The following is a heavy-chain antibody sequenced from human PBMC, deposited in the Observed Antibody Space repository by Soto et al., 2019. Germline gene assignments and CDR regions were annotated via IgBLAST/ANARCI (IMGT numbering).Heavy chain of an antibody. CDR1: GGSISSYY. CDR3: AREGITMVRGVIRGGEYYYYGMDV. V-gene: IGHV4-59*01. CDR2: IYYSGST. D-gene: IGHD3-10*01. Sequence: SLTCTVSGGSISSYYWSWIRQPPGKGLEWIGYIYYSGSTNYNPSLKSRVTISVDTSKNQFSLKLSSVTAADTAVYYCAREGITMVRGVIRGGEYYYYGMDVWGQGTTVTVSS. J-gene: IGHJ6*02.